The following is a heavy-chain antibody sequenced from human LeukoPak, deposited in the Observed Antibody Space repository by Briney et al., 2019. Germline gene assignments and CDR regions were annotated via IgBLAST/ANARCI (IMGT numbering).Heavy chain of an antibody. Sequence: ASVKVSCTASGYTFTGYYMHWVRQAPGQGLEWMGWISPNSGGTNYAQKFQGRVTMTRDTSISTAYMELSRLRSDDTAMYYCARDRDSSGYYYQAVYYWGQGTLVTVSS. J-gene: IGHJ4*02. CDR1: GYTFTGYY. D-gene: IGHD3-22*01. CDR2: ISPNSGGT. V-gene: IGHV1-2*02. CDR3: ARDRDSSGYYYQAVYY.